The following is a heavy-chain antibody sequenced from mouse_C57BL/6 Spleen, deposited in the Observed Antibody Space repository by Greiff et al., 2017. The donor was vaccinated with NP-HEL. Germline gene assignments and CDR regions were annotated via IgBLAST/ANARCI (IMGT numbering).Heavy chain of an antibody. CDR3: ARAHLLLHAMDY. V-gene: IGHV5-4*03. CDR1: GFTFSSYA. D-gene: IGHD1-1*01. J-gene: IGHJ4*01. CDR2: ISDGGSYT. Sequence: EVKLMESGGGLVKPGGSLKLSCAASGFTFSSYAMSWVRQTPEKRLEWVATISDGGSYTYYPDNVKGRFTISRDNAKNNLYLQMSHLKSEDTAMYYCARAHLLLHAMDYWGQGTSVTVSS.